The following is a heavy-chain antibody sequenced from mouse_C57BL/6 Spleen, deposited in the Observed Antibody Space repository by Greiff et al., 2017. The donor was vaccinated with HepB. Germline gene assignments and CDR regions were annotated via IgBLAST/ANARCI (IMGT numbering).Heavy chain of an antibody. V-gene: IGHV5-4*01. CDR2: ISDGGSYT. CDR3: ARDITTVVNGFAY. Sequence: EVQGVESGGGLVKPGGSLKLSCAASGFTFRSYAMSWVRQTPEKRLEWVATISDGGSYTYYPDNVKGRFTISRDNAKNNLYLQMSHLKSEDTAMYYCARDITTVVNGFAYWGQGTLVTVSA. D-gene: IGHD1-1*01. CDR1: GFTFRSYA. J-gene: IGHJ3*01.